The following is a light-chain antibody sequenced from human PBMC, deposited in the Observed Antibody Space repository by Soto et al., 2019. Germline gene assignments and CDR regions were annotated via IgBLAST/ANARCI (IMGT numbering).Light chain of an antibody. Sequence: EIVLTQSPGTLSLSPGERATLSCRASQSVSSSYLAWYQQKPGQAPRLLIHGASSRATGIPDRFNGSGSGTDFTLTISRLQPEDFAVYYCQQYAGSPHTFGGGTKLEIK. CDR3: QQYAGSPHT. CDR1: QSVSSSY. V-gene: IGKV3-20*01. CDR2: GAS. J-gene: IGKJ2*01.